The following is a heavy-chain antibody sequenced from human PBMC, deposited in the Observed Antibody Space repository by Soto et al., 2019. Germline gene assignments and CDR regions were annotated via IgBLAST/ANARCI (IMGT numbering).Heavy chain of an antibody. Sequence: WASVKVSFKASGYTFTSYGISWVRQAPGQGLEWMGWISAYNGNTNYAQKLQGRVTMTTDTSTSTAYMELRSLRSDDTAVYYCARDVKGYYDFWRHFTGDWFDPWGQGTLVTVSS. CDR3: ARDVKGYYDFWRHFTGDWFDP. J-gene: IGHJ5*02. CDR1: GYTFTSYG. CDR2: ISAYNGNT. V-gene: IGHV1-18*01. D-gene: IGHD3-3*01.